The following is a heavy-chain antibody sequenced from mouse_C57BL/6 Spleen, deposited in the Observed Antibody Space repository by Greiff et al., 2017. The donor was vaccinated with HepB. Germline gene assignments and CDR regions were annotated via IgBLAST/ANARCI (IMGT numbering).Heavy chain of an antibody. CDR3: VRHSIYYDYDGYAMDY. D-gene: IGHD2-4*01. CDR2: IRSKSNNYAT. J-gene: IGHJ4*01. CDR1: GFSFNTYA. Sequence: EVKLQESGGGLVQPKGSLKLSCAASGFSFNTYAMNWVRQAPGKGLEWVARIRSKSNNYATYYADSVKDRFTISRDDSESMLYLQMNNLKTEDTAMYYCVRHSIYYDYDGYAMDYWGQGTSVTVSS. V-gene: IGHV10-1*01.